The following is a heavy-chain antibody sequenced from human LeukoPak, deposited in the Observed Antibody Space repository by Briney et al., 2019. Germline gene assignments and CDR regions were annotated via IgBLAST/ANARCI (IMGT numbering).Heavy chain of an antibody. CDR1: GGSISSGGYY. Sequence: SQTLSLTCTVSGGSISSGGYYWSWIRQHPGKGLEWIGYIYYSGSTNYNPSLKSRVTISVDTSKNQFSLKLSSVTAADTAVYYCARANTWFGSDLGYYFDYWGQGTLVTVS. CDR3: ARANTWFGSDLGYYFDY. D-gene: IGHD3-10*01. J-gene: IGHJ4*02. CDR2: IYYSGST. V-gene: IGHV4-31*03.